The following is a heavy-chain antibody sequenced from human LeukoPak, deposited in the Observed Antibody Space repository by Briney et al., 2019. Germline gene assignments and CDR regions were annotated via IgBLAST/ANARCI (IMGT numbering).Heavy chain of an antibody. Sequence: GGSLPLSCAASGFTFSIYGMHWARQATGKGLEWVAAIWYDGSNKYYGDSVKGRFTISRDNSKNTRYLQMNSLRAEDTAVDYCAREATVRANWFDPWGQGTLVTVSS. D-gene: IGHD3-10*01. CDR2: IWYDGSNK. CDR3: AREATVRANWFDP. V-gene: IGHV3-33*01. J-gene: IGHJ5*02. CDR1: GFTFSIYG.